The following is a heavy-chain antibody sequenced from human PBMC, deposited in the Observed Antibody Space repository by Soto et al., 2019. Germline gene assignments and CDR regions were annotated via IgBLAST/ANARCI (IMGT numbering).Heavy chain of an antibody. J-gene: IGHJ6*03. V-gene: IGHV3-30*18. Sequence: PGGSLRLSCAASGFTFSSYGMHWVRQAPGKGLEWVAVISYDGSNKYYADSVKGRFTISRDNSKNTLYLQMNSLRAEDTAVYYCAKDLRQTTGRYHYYYYYMHVWEKATTVTVSS. D-gene: IGHD2-8*02. CDR1: GFTFSSYG. CDR2: ISYDGSNK. CDR3: AKDLRQTTGRYHYYYYYMHV.